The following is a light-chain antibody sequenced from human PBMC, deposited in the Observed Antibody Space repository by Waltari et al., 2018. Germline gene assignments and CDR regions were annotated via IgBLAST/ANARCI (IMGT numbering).Light chain of an antibody. CDR1: QYISSNY. CDR2: DAS. J-gene: IGKJ4*01. CDR3: QQYGNSPVT. Sequence: EVVLTQSPGTLSLSPGETATLSCRASQYISSNYLAWYQQRPGQAPRLLIYDASNRATGIAGRFSGSGSGTDFTLTISRLEPEDFAVFYCQQYGNSPVTFGGGTKVEIK. V-gene: IGKV3-20*01.